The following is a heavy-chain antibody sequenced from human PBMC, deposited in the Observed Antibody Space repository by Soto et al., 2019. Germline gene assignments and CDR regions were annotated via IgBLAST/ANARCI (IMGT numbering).Heavy chain of an antibody. Sequence: QVQLVQSGAEVKKPGSSAKVSCKASGGTFNTFAFTWVRQAPGQGFEWMGGVIPLFNTPDYAQKFQGRVTITAGESTSTVYLELSGLSSDDTAVYCCGLASKCELLGYFYGMDVWGQGTRVIVSS. D-gene: IGHD3-16*01. CDR3: GLASKCELLGYFYGMDV. V-gene: IGHV1-69*01. CDR2: VIPLFNTP. J-gene: IGHJ6*02. CDR1: GGTFNTFA.